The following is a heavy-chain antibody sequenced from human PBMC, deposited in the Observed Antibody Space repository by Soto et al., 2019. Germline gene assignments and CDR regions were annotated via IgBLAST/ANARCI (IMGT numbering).Heavy chain of an antibody. V-gene: IGHV4-39*01. CDR3: ARHGYTSRRTYFAY. Sequence: SETLSLTCTVSGGSISSGPYSWGWIRQPPGEGLEWIGTFHYNENTYYNPSLGSRVTISVGTSKNQFSLRVTSVTAADTAVYYCARHGYTSRRTYFAYWGQGTLVTVSS. CDR1: GGSISSGPYS. D-gene: IGHD2-2*02. CDR2: FHYNENT. J-gene: IGHJ4*02.